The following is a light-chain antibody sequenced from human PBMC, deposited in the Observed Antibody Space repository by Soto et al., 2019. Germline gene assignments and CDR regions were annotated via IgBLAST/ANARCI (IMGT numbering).Light chain of an antibody. Sequence: DIGLTQAPGALSFSPRERATLSCRASQIVSRGDLAWYQQKRGQAPRLLIWGASTRATGIPDRFSGSGSGTDFTLTISRLEPEDFAVYYCQQYCSSPWTFCQGTKVDI. CDR1: QIVSRGD. J-gene: IGKJ1*01. CDR3: QQYCSSPWT. V-gene: IGKV3-20*01. CDR2: GAS.